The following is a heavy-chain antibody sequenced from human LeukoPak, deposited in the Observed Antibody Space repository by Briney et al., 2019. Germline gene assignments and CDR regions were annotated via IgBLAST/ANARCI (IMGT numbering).Heavy chain of an antibody. J-gene: IGHJ5*02. D-gene: IGHD3-22*01. V-gene: IGHV1-2*02. CDR1: GYTFTGYY. Sequence: ASVKVSCKASGYTFTGYYMHWVRQAPGQGLEWMGWINPNSGGTNYAQKFEGRVTMTRDTSISTAYTELSRLRSDDTAVYYCARLIYDSSGLGWFDPWGQGTLVTVSS. CDR3: ARLIYDSSGLGWFDP. CDR2: INPNSGGT.